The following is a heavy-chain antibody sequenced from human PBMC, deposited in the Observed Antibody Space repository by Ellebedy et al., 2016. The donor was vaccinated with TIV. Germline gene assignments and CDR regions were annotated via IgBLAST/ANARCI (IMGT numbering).Heavy chain of an antibody. Sequence: GESLKISCAASGFTFSSYAMHCVRQAPGKGLEWVAVISSDGTKTYYADSVSGRFTISRDNSKNSLFLQMNSLRPEGTAVYYCARGQIPYADYDLYYFDYWGQGTLVTVSS. CDR3: ARGQIPYADYDLYYFDY. D-gene: IGHD4-17*01. CDR2: ISSDGTKT. CDR1: GFTFSSYA. V-gene: IGHV3-30*04. J-gene: IGHJ4*02.